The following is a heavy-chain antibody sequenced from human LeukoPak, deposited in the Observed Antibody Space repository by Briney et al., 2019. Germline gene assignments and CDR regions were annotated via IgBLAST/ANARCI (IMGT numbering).Heavy chain of an antibody. Sequence: GGSLRLSCAASGFTFSSYAMTWVRQAPGKGLEWVSTISVTGGSTYYPDSVKGRFTISRGNSNNTLFLQMNSLRAEDTAIYYCAKGPFPVLTGYNDYWGQGTLVTVSS. D-gene: IGHD3-9*01. J-gene: IGHJ4*02. CDR2: ISVTGGST. V-gene: IGHV3-23*01. CDR3: AKGPFPVLTGYNDY. CDR1: GFTFSSYA.